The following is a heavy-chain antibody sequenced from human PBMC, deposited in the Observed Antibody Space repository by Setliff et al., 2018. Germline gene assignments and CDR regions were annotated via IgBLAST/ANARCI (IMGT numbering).Heavy chain of an antibody. V-gene: IGHV3-20*04. CDR2: INWNGGST. CDR3: ARIRLCGGRVICPPGRYVDV. D-gene: IGHD2-15*01. J-gene: IGHJ6*03. Sequence: GGSLRLSCAASGFTFDDYGMSWVRQAQGKGLEGVSTINWNGGSTSYADSVKGRFTISRDIAENSLYLQMNGLKTDDRAVYYCARIRLCGGRVICPPGRYVDVWGKGTTVTVSS. CDR1: GFTFDDYG.